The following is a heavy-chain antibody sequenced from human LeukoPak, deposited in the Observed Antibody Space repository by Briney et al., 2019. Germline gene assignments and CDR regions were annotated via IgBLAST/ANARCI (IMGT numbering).Heavy chain of an antibody. D-gene: IGHD1-26*01. CDR1: GGSFNGYY. CDR3: ARGRYSGSYGI. Sequence: SETLSLTCAVYGGSFNGYYWSWIRQPPGKGLEWIGEINHSGSTNYNPSLKSRVIISVDTSKNQFSLKLSSVTAADTAVYYCARGRYSGSYGIWGQGTLVTVSS. V-gene: IGHV4-34*01. J-gene: IGHJ4*02. CDR2: INHSGST.